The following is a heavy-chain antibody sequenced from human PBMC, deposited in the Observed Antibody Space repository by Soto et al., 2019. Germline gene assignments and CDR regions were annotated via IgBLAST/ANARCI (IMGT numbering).Heavy chain of an antibody. CDR2: TRNKANSYTT. CDR3: ARDGRNSSSWAYYYDMDV. Sequence: GGSLRLSCAASGFTFSDHYMDWVRQAPGKGLEWVGRTRNKANSYTTEYAASVKGRFTIARDDSKNSLYLQMNSLKTEDTAVYYCARDGRNSSSWAYYYDMDVWGKGTTVTVSS. CDR1: GFTFSDHY. D-gene: IGHD6-13*01. V-gene: IGHV3-72*01. J-gene: IGHJ6*03.